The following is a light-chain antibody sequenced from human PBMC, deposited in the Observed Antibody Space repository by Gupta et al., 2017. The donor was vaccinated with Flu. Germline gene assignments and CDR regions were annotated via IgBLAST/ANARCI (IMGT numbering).Light chain of an antibody. Sequence: IQMTQSPSSLSASVGDRITITCRASQGISPYLAWFQQKSGKAPKPLIYAASSLQSGVPSRFSGSGSGTDFTLTISSLQPEDFATYYCQQYNNYPYTFGQGTKLEIK. CDR2: AAS. V-gene: IGKV1-16*01. CDR3: QQYNNYPYT. J-gene: IGKJ2*01. CDR1: QGISPY.